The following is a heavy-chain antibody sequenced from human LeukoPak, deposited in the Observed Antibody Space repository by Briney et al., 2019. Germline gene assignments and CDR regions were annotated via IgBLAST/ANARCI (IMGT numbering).Heavy chain of an antibody. D-gene: IGHD2-15*01. CDR1: GFTFSNAW. CDR3: TTDPHGYCSGGSCYSFDY. V-gene: IGHV3-15*01. CDR2: IKSKTDGGTT. Sequence: PGGSLRLSCAASGFTFSNAWMSWVRQAPGKGLEWVGRIKSKTDGGTTDYAAPVKGRFTISRGDSKNTLYLQMNSLKTEDTAVYYCTTDPHGYCSGGSCYSFDYWGQGTLVTVSS. J-gene: IGHJ4*02.